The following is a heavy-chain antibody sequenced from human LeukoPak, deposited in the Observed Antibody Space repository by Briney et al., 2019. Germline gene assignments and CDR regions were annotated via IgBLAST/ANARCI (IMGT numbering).Heavy chain of an antibody. Sequence: PSETLSLTCTVSGGSIGSSSYYWGWIRQPPGKGLEWIGSIYYSGSTYYNPSLKSRVTISVDTSKNQFSLKLSSVTAADTAVYYCARDRGKKVVATMSGAFDYWGQGPRATVS. D-gene: IGHD5-12*01. V-gene: IGHV4-39*07. J-gene: IGHJ4*02. CDR3: ARDRGKKVVATMSGAFDY. CDR2: IYYSGST. CDR1: GGSIGSSSYY.